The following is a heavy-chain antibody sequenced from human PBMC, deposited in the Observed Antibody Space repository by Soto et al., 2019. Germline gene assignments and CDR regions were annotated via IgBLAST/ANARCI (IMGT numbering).Heavy chain of an antibody. V-gene: IGHV3-23*01. CDR2: ISGSGDRT. D-gene: IGHD5-12*01. CDR1: GLTFSAYP. CDR3: PFGWGGGHEGY. J-gene: IGHJ4*02. Sequence: EVQKLESGGGLVQPGGSLRLPCAASGLTFSAYPMSWVRQAPGKGLEWVSSISGSGDRTYYADSVKGRFTISRDNSKNTLYLQMNSLRVEDTAVYFCPFGWGGGHEGYWGQGTLVTVSS.